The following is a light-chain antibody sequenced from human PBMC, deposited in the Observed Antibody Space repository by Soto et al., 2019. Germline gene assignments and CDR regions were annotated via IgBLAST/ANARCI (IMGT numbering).Light chain of an antibody. J-gene: IGKJ4*01. CDR1: QDISNY. Sequence: DIQMTQSPSSLSASVGDRVTITCQACQDISNYLNWYQQKPGKAPILLIYDASNLETGVPSRFSGSGSGTDFTFTISSLQPEDIATYYCQQYDNLPLTFGGGTTVEIK. CDR2: DAS. V-gene: IGKV1-33*01. CDR3: QQYDNLPLT.